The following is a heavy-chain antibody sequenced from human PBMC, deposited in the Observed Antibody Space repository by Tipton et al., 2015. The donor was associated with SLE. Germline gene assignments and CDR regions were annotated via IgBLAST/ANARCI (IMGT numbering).Heavy chain of an antibody. J-gene: IGHJ5*02. V-gene: IGHV3-48*03. CDR1: GFTFISYE. D-gene: IGHD3-16*01. Sequence: GSLRLSCAASGFTFISYEMDWVRQAPGKGLEWVAYISGSGTTIEYADSVKGRFTISRDNARNSLYLQMNSLRAEDTAVHYCARDLGGFDHWGQGTRVTVSS. CDR2: ISGSGTTI. CDR3: ARDLGGFDH.